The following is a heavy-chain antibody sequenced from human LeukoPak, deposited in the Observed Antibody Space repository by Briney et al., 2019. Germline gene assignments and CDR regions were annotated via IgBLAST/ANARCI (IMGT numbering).Heavy chain of an antibody. D-gene: IGHD3-10*01. J-gene: IGHJ5*02. CDR3: ARAVLYRGVIIDNWFDP. CDR2: VYHSGST. Sequence: SETLSLTCAVSGYSINSDYYWGWIRQPPGKGLEWIGSVYHSGSTYYNPSLKSRVTISVDTSKNQFSLKLSSVTAADTAVYYCARAVLYRGVIIDNWFDPWGQGILVTVSS. CDR1: GYSINSDYY. V-gene: IGHV4-38-2*01.